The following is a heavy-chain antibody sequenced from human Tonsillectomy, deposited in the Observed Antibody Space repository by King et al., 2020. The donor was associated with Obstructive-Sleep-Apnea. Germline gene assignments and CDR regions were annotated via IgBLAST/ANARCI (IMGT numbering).Heavy chain of an antibody. CDR2: INQDGSDK. V-gene: IGHV3-7*03. CDR1: GFTFGSYC. CDR3: ARHQVAVALWWVDV. J-gene: IGHJ6*02. D-gene: IGHD6-19*01. Sequence: DVQLVESGGGLVQPGGSLRLSCAASGFTSGFTFGSYCMTWVRQAPGKGLEWVANINQDGSDKYYVDSVKGRFIISRDNAKNSVYLQMNSLRAEDTAVYYCARHQVAVALWWVDVWGQGTTVTVSS.